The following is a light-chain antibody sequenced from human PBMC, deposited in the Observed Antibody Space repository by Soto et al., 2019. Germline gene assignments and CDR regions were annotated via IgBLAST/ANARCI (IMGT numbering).Light chain of an antibody. J-gene: IGLJ2*01. CDR2: EVS. Sequence: QSALTQPPSASGPPGQSVTISCTGTSSDVGGYNYVSWYQQHPGKAPKLMIYEVSKRPSGVPDRFSGSKSGNTASLTVSGLQAEDEADYYCSSYAGSNNVVFGGGTQLTVL. V-gene: IGLV2-8*01. CDR1: SSDVGGYNY. CDR3: SSYAGSNNVV.